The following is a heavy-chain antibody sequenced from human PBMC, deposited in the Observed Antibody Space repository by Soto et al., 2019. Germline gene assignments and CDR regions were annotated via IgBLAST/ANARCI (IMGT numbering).Heavy chain of an antibody. Sequence: QVQLVESGGGVVQPGTSLRLSCEASGFAFNKFGMHWVRQAPGKGLEWVAFISYDGSYQYYADSVQCRLTITRDNSMNTLNMQLNSLRREDTAVYYCAKGGEVGGVLGDHWGQGTLVTVSS. CDR1: GFAFNKFG. V-gene: IGHV3-30*18. CDR2: ISYDGSYQ. CDR3: AKGGEVGGVLGDH. J-gene: IGHJ4*02. D-gene: IGHD1-26*01.